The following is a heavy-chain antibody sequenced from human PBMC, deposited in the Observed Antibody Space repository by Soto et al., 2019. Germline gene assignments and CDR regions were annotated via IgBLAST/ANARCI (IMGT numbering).Heavy chain of an antibody. D-gene: IGHD1-26*01. CDR1: GFTFSGSA. V-gene: IGHV3-73*01. J-gene: IGHJ4*02. Sequence: GGSLRLSCAASGFTFSGSAMHWVRQASGKGLEWVGRIRNKVNNYVTTYAASVKGRFTVSRDDSKNTAYLHMDSLKTEDTAVYYCVFDSGSYQSFDYWGRGTLVTVSS. CDR2: IRNKVNNYVT. CDR3: VFDSGSYQSFDY.